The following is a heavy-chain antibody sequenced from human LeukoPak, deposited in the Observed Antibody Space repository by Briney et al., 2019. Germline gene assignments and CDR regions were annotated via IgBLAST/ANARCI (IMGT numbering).Heavy chain of an antibody. CDR2: INSNGGRT. D-gene: IGHD3-22*01. Sequence: GGSLRLSCSASGFTFKKYAMHWVRQAPGKGLEYVSVINSNGGRTYYADSVKGRFTISRDNSKNTLFLQMSSLRVEDTAVYYCVKDLYYDNSGYYSGAFDYWGQGTLVTVSS. V-gene: IGHV3-64D*06. J-gene: IGHJ4*02. CDR1: GFTFKKYA. CDR3: VKDLYYDNSGYYSGAFDY.